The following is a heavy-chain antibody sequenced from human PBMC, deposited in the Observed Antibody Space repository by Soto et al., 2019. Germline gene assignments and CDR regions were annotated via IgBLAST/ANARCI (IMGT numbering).Heavy chain of an antibody. Sequence: DVQLLESGGDLVQPGGSLRLSCAASGFTFSSYAMSWVRQAPGKGLEWVSSMSGAGRSSYDAESVKGRFTISRDNSKNTLYLQMNNLRAEDTALYYCAEGPIFGVENIYDYWGQGTLVTVSS. J-gene: IGHJ4*02. CDR1: GFTFSSYA. CDR3: AEGPIFGVENIYDY. D-gene: IGHD3-3*01. V-gene: IGHV3-23*01. CDR2: MSGAGRSS.